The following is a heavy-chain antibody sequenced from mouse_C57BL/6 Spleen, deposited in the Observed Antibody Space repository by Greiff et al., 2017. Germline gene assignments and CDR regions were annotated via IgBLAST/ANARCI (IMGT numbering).Heavy chain of an antibody. CDR3: ARSVSANSYFAY. CDR2: IDPSDSET. Sequence: QVQLQQPGAELVRPGSSVKLSCKASGYTFTSYWMHWVKQRPIQGLEWIGNIDPSDSETNYNQKFKDKATLTVDKSSSKTYLQLSSLTSEDSAVDYCARSVSANSYFAYWGQGTLVTVSA. J-gene: IGHJ3*01. CDR1: GYTFTSYW. V-gene: IGHV1-52*01. D-gene: IGHD2-10*01.